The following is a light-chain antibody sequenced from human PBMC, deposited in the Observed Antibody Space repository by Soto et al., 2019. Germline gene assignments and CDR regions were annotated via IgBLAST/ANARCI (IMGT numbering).Light chain of an antibody. Sequence: QSALTQPASVSGSPGQSITISCTGTSSDVGGYNFVSWYQQFPGKAPKLIIFDVSHRPSGVSKRFSGSKSGNTASLTISGLQAEDEAEYYCSSYTSRTILVVFGGGTKLTVL. CDR2: DVS. J-gene: IGLJ2*01. V-gene: IGLV2-14*01. CDR3: SSYTSRTILVV. CDR1: SSDVGGYNF.